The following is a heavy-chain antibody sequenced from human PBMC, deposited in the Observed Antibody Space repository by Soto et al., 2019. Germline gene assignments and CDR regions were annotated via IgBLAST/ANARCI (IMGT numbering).Heavy chain of an antibody. CDR2: IYYSGNT. CDR1: CGSIKSGGYC. Sequence: KTSDTLSLTCTVSCGSIKSGGYCWSWVRQNPRRGLEWIGNIYYSGNTYYNPSLKSRLTISVDTSKNQFSLNLSSVTAADTAVYYCARDRLMATAGTARHYFGLDVWGQGTTVTVSS. J-gene: IGHJ6*02. D-gene: IGHD5-18*01. V-gene: IGHV4-31*03. CDR3: ARDRLMATAGTARHYFGLDV.